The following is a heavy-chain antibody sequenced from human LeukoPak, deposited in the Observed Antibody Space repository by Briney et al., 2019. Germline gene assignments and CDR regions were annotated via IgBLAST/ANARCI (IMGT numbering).Heavy chain of an antibody. J-gene: IGHJ4*02. CDR2: INSDGSSI. CDR1: GFTFSSYW. Sequence: GSLRLSCAASGFTFSSYWMHWVRQAPGKGLMWVSRINSDGSSITYADSVKGRFTISGDNAKNTLYLQMNSLRVEDTAVYYCAREGRVSGYDFDCWGQGTLVTVSS. CDR3: AREGRVSGYDFDC. D-gene: IGHD5-12*01. V-gene: IGHV3-74*03.